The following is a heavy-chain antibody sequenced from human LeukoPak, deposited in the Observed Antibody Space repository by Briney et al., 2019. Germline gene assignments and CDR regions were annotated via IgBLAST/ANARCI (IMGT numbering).Heavy chain of an antibody. CDR3: TTGGMHGLIDI. J-gene: IGHJ3*02. Sequence: GGSLRLSCAASGFTFSSYWMSWVRQAPGEGLEWVGRIKSKTDGGTTDYAAPVKGRFTISRDDSKNTLYLQMNSLKTEDTAVYYCTTGGMHGLIDIWGQGTMVTVSS. CDR1: GFTFSSYW. V-gene: IGHV3-15*01. CDR2: IKSKTDGGTT. D-gene: IGHD1-1*01.